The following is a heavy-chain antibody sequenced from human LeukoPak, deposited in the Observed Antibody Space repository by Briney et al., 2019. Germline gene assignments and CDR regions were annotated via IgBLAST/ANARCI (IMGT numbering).Heavy chain of an antibody. CDR1: GYSISSGYY. CDR2: IYHSGST. D-gene: IGHD6-19*01. J-gene: IGHJ3*02. Sequence: SETLSLTCTVSGYSISSGYYWGRIRQPPGKGLEWIGSIYHSGSTYYNPSLKSRVTISVDTSKNQFSLMLSSVTAADTAVYYCARRGSSGRAFHIWGQGTMVTVSS. V-gene: IGHV4-38-2*02. CDR3: ARRGSSGRAFHI.